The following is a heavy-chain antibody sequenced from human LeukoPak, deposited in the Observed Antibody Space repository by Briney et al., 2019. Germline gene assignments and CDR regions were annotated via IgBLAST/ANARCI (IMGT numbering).Heavy chain of an antibody. V-gene: IGHV4-59*08. Sequence: SETLSLTCSVSGGSISSYYWSWVRQPPRKVREWIGYIYYSGSTNFNPSLKSRVTISVDTYKNQFSLKLSSVTDADTAVYYCARHPEGVGGTRGEVDYWGQGTVVTVSS. CDR3: ARHPEGVGGTRGEVDY. D-gene: IGHD1-26*01. CDR2: IYYSGST. J-gene: IGHJ4*02. CDR1: GGSISSYY.